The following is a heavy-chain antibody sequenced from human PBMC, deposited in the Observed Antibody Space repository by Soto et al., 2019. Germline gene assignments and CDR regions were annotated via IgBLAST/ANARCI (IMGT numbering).Heavy chain of an antibody. J-gene: IGHJ3*02. V-gene: IGHV1-69*02. CDR3: ARGVGEMATIPYGVDI. Sequence: QVQLVQSGAEVKKPGSSVKVSCKASGGTFSSYTISWVRQAPGQGLEWMGRIIPILGIANYAQKFQGRVTIPADKSTSTAYMERSSLRSEDTAVYYCARGVGEMATIPYGVDIWGQGTMVPVSS. CDR1: GGTFSSYT. D-gene: IGHD5-12*01. CDR2: IIPILGIA.